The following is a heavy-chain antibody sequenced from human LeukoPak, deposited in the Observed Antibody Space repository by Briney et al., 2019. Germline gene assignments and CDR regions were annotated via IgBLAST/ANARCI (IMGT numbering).Heavy chain of an antibody. V-gene: IGHV1-2*02. CDR2: INPNSGGT. D-gene: IGHD6-13*01. J-gene: IGHJ4*02. CDR1: GYTFTGYY. Sequence: ASVKVSCKASGYTFTGYYMHWVRQAPGQGLEWMGWINPNSGGTNYAQKFQGRVTMTRDTSISTAYMELSGLRSDDTAVYYCASFTHSSSWYYFDYWGQGTLVTVSS. CDR3: ASFTHSSSWYYFDY.